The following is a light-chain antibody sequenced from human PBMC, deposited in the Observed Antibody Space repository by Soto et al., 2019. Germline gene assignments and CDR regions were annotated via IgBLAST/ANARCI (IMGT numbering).Light chain of an antibody. CDR3: QSYDSSLSGWV. V-gene: IGLV1-40*01. CDR1: SSNIGAGYD. Sequence: QSVLTQPPSVSGAPGQRVTISCTGSSSNIGAGYDVHWYQHLPGTAPKLLSYGNSNRPSGVPDRFSGSKSGTSASLAITGLQAEDEADYYCQSYDSSLSGWVFGGGTKLTV. CDR2: GNS. J-gene: IGLJ3*02.